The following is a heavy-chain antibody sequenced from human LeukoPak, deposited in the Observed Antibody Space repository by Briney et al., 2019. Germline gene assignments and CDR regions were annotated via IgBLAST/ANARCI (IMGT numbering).Heavy chain of an antibody. CDR2: ISYDGRNK. CDR1: GFTFNNYG. D-gene: IGHD2-2*01. V-gene: IGHV3-30*18. CDR3: AKGPLRGTAAAIDY. J-gene: IGHJ4*02. Sequence: GGSLRLSCAASGFTFNNYGMHWVRQASGKGLEWVAVISYDGRNKHYPDSVKGRFTLSRDISTDTLWLQMDSLRTEDTAVYYCAKGPLRGTAAAIDYWGQGTLVTVSS.